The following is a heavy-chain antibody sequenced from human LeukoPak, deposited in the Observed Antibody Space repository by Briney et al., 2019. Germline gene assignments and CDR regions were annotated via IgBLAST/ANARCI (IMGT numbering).Heavy chain of an antibody. CDR1: GFTFSDYY. CDR2: ISSSSSYT. J-gene: IGHJ4*02. D-gene: IGHD6-13*01. V-gene: IGHV3-11*05. Sequence: GGSLRLSCAASGFTFSDYYMSWIRQAPGKGLEWVSYISSSSSYTNYADSVKGRFTISRDNAKNSLYLQMNSLRAEDTAVYYCARVGTHSSSWYWDFDYWGQGTLVTVSS. CDR3: ARVGTHSSSWYWDFDY.